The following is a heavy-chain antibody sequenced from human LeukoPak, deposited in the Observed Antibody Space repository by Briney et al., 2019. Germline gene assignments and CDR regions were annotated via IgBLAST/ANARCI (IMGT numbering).Heavy chain of an antibody. V-gene: IGHV1-46*01. J-gene: IGHJ4*02. D-gene: IGHD1-26*01. CDR1: VYTFANYY. CDR2: INPSGGST. CDR3: ARVSGLSYFDF. Sequence: ASVNVSCKASVYTFANYYIHWVRQAPGQALEWIGVINPSGGSTTYAQRFQGRVTMTTDTSTSTVYMELSSLESEDTALYYCARVSGLSYFDFLGQGTLVTVSS.